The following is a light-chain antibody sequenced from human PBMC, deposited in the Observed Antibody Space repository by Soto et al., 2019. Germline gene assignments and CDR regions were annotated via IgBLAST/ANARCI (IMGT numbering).Light chain of an antibody. Sequence: QSVLTQPPSASGTPGQRVTISCSGSSSNIGTNYVYWYQQLPGTAPKLLIYGNSNRPSGVPDRFSGSKSGTSASLAINGLQAEDEAHYYCQSYDNSLSGSWVFGGGTKVTVL. V-gene: IGLV1-47*02. CDR2: GNS. CDR1: SSNIGTNY. CDR3: QSYDNSLSGSWV. J-gene: IGLJ3*02.